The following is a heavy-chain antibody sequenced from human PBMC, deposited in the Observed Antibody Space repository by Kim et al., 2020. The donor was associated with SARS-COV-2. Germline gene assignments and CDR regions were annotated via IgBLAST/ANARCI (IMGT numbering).Heavy chain of an antibody. CDR2: TI. J-gene: IGHJ4*02. CDR3: ARGPNYSPFDY. V-gene: IGHV3-48*03. Sequence: TINYADPGGGRFTISRDNDKNSLFLQMNSLRAEDTAVYYCARGPNYSPFDYWGQGTLVTVSS. D-gene: IGHD4-4*01.